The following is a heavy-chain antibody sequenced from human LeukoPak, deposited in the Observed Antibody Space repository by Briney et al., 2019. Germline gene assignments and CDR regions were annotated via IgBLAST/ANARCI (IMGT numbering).Heavy chain of an antibody. Sequence: ASVKVSCKASGYTFTGYYMHWVRPAPGQGLEWMGWINPNSGGTNYAQKFQGRVTMTRDTSISTAYMELSSLRSDDTAVYYCARDWWTGSYYLDYWGQGTLVTVSS. V-gene: IGHV1-2*02. CDR3: ARDWWTGSYYLDY. D-gene: IGHD3/OR15-3a*01. CDR2: INPNSGGT. J-gene: IGHJ4*02. CDR1: GYTFTGYY.